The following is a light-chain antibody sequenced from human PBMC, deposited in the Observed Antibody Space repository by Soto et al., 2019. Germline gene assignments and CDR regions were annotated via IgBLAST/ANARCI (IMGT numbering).Light chain of an antibody. Sequence: EIVMTQTPLSSTVTLGQPASISCTSSQSLVHSDGNTYLSWLHQRPGQPPKLLIYRVSNRFYGVPDRFIGTGSGTDFTLRISRVQPEDVGVYYCLQATHFLTFGRGTKVEIK. CDR3: LQATHFLT. J-gene: IGKJ4*02. CDR1: QSLVHSDGNTY. CDR2: RVS. V-gene: IGKV2-24*01.